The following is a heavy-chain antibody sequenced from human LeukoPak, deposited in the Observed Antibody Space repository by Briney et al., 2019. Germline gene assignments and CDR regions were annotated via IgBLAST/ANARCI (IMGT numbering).Heavy chain of an antibody. V-gene: IGHV3-53*01. Sequence: PGGPLRLSCAASGFTVSSNYMSWVRQAPGKGLEWVSVIYSGGSTYYADSVKGRFTISRDNSKNTLYLQMNSLRAEDTAVYYCARGGLLWFGSYGMDVWGQGTTVTVSS. CDR2: IYSGGST. D-gene: IGHD3-10*01. CDR1: GFTVSSNY. J-gene: IGHJ6*02. CDR3: ARGGLLWFGSYGMDV.